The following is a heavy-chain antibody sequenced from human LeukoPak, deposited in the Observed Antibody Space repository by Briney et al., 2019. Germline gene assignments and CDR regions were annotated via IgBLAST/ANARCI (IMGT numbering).Heavy chain of an antibody. CDR3: AKALQRRDGYNLDY. CDR2: ISGSGGST. V-gene: IGHV3-23*01. J-gene: IGHJ4*02. Sequence: PGGSLRLSCAASGFTFSSYAMSWVRQAPGKGLEWVSAISGSGGSTYYADSVKGRFTISRDNSKNTLDLQMNSLRAGDTAVYYCAKALQRRDGYNLDYWGQGTLVTVSS. D-gene: IGHD5-24*01. CDR1: GFTFSSYA.